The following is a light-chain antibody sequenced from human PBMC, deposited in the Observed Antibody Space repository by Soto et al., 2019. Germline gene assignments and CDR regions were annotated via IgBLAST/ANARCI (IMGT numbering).Light chain of an antibody. Sequence: EIVLTQSPATLSLSPRERATLSCRASQSVGSFLAWYQQKSGQSPRLLIYDASNRAPGIPARFSGSGSGTDFTLTISSLEPEDFAVYYCQHRSKWLGTLGPGTKVDIK. CDR2: DAS. V-gene: IGKV3-11*01. CDR3: QHRSKWLGT. CDR1: QSVGSF. J-gene: IGKJ3*01.